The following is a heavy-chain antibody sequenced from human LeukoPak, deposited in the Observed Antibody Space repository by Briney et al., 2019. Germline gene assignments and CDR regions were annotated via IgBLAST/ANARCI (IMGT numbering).Heavy chain of an antibody. V-gene: IGHV3-30-3*01. J-gene: IGHJ4*02. CDR1: GFTFSIYA. CDR3: ARDRGGSGWYYFDY. CDR2: ISYNGTNK. Sequence: GGSLRLSCATSGFTFSIYAIHWVRQAPGKGLEWVAGISYNGTNKYYADSLKGRFTISRDTSKNTLYLQMNSLRAEDTAVYYCARDRGGSGWYYFDYWGQGTLVTVSS. D-gene: IGHD6-19*01.